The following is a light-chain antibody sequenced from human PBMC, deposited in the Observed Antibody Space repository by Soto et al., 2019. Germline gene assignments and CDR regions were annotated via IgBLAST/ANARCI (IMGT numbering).Light chain of an antibody. J-gene: IGLJ1*01. CDR2: EVV. V-gene: IGLV2-8*01. Sequence: QSALTQPPSASGSPGQSVTISCTGTKNDIGVYDFVSWYQHHPGKAPRLIIYEVVQRPSEVPDRFSGSKSGNTASLTVSGLQAADEAEYFCKSYAGSNPYVFGSGTKLTVL. CDR1: KNDIGVYDF. CDR3: KSYAGSNPYV.